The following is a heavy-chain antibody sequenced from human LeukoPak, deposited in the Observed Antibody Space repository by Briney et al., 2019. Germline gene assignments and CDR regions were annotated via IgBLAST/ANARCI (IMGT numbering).Heavy chain of an antibody. Sequence: GGSLRLSCAASGFTFSCYWMTWVRQAPGKGLEWVANIKQDGSEKYYVDSVKGRFTISRDNAKNSLYLQMNSLRAEDTAVYYCAGVGLLWFGESPGLDYWGQGTLVTVSS. CDR3: AGVGLLWFGESPGLDY. CDR1: GFTFSCYW. D-gene: IGHD3-10*01. CDR2: IKQDGSEK. V-gene: IGHV3-7*01. J-gene: IGHJ4*02.